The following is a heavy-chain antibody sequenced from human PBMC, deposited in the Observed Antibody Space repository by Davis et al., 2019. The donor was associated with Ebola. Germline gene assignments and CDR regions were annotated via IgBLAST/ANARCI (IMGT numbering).Heavy chain of an antibody. V-gene: IGHV3-23*01. Sequence: GESLKISCAASGFTSSSYAMSWVRQAPGKGLEWVSAISGSGGSTYYADSVKGRFTISRDNSKNTLYLQMNSLRAEDTAVYYCAKVRSYDAFDIWGQGTMVTVSS. CDR2: ISGSGGST. J-gene: IGHJ3*02. CDR1: GFTSSSYA. CDR3: AKVRSYDAFDI.